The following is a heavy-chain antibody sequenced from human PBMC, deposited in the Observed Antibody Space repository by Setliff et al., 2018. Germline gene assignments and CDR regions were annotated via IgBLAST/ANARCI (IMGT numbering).Heavy chain of an antibody. CDR3: ARSFNSGFYHQRDAYDI. CDR2: ISAYNDNT. CDR1: TYALTDSV. J-gene: IGHJ3*02. Sequence: VASVKVSCKTSTYALTDSVVSWVRQAPGQGPEWMGWISAYNDNTNSAEKFQDRITITADTSTSTSYMELRSLTSDDTAVYFCARSFNSGFYHQRDAYDIWGQGTLVTVSS. D-gene: IGHD5-12*01. V-gene: IGHV1-18*01.